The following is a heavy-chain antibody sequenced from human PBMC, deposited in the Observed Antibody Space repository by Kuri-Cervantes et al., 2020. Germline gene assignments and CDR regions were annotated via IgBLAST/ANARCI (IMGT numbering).Heavy chain of an antibody. CDR1: GGSIGSDDYY. CDR3: ARDRGYENDY. V-gene: IGHV4-31*02. CDR2: IYNSGTT. Sequence: LRLSCTVSGGSIGSDDYYWSWIRQPPGKGLEWIGYIYNSGTTYYNPSLRSRVSTSIDTSKNQFSLKVNTVTVADAAVYYCARDRGYENDYWGQGTLVTVSS. D-gene: IGHD5-12*01. J-gene: IGHJ4*02.